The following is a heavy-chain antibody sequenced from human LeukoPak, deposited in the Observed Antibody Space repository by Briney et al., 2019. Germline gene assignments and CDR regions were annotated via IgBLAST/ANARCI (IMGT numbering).Heavy chain of an antibody. V-gene: IGHV4-61*08. CDR2: IYYSGST. CDR3: ARGILGRYYFDY. D-gene: IGHD3-3*02. CDR1: GGSISSGGYY. Sequence: SETLSLTCTVSGGSISSGGYYWSWIRQHPGKGLEWIGYIYYSGSTNYNPSLKSRVTISVDTSKNQFSLKLTSVTAADTAVYYCARGILGRYYFDYWGQGTLVTVSS. J-gene: IGHJ4*02.